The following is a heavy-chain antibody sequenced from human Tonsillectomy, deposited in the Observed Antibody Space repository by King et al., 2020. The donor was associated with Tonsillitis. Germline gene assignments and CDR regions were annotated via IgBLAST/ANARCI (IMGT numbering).Heavy chain of an antibody. CDR1: GFTFNTYW. CDR2: INSDGSAT. Sequence: VQLVESGGGLVQPGGSLRLSCAASGFTFNTYWMHWVRQAPGKGLVWVSRINSDGSATNYADSVWGRFTISRDNAKNTLYLQMNSLRAEDTAVYYCARVPKSSGWYGSYWGQGTLVTVSS. CDR3: ARVPKSSGWYGSY. J-gene: IGHJ4*02. D-gene: IGHD6-19*01. V-gene: IGHV3-74*01.